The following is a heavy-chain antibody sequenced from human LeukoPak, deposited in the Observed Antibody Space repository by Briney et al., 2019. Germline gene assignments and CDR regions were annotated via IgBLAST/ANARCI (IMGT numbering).Heavy chain of an antibody. D-gene: IGHD3-10*01. CDR2: IGTAGDT. CDR3: ARAPGGRYFDL. V-gene: IGHV3-13*01. CDR1: GFTFSSYD. Sequence: GGSLRLSCAASGFTFSSYDMHWVRQATGKGLECVSAIGTAGDTYYPGSVKGRFTISRENAKNSLYLQMNSLRAGDTAVYYCARAPGGRYFDLWGRGTLVTVSS. J-gene: IGHJ2*01.